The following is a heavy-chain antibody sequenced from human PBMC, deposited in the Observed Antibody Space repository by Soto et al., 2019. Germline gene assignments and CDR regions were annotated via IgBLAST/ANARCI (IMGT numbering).Heavy chain of an antibody. V-gene: IGHV3-30*18. D-gene: IGHD3-22*01. J-gene: IGHJ4*02. CDR3: AKDRGYYDSSGYFDY. CDR2: ISYDGSNK. Sequence: PGGSLRLSCAASGFTFSSYGMHWVRRAPGKGLEWVAVISYDGSNKYYADSVKGRFTISRDNSKNTLYLQMNSLRAEDTAVYYCAKDRGYYDSSGYFDYWGQGTLVTVSS. CDR1: GFTFSSYG.